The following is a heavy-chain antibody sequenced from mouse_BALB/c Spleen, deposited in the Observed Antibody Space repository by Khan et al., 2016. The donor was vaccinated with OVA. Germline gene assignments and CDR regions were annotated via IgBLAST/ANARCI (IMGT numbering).Heavy chain of an antibody. Sequence: EVELVESGGDLVKSGGSLKLSCAASGFTFSPYSMSWVRQTPDKRLEWVATISSDGDYTYYPDSVKGRFNISRDNAKNTLYLQMSSLNSEDTARYYCATHLTGSFAYWGQGTLVTVS. CDR2: ISSDGDYT. CDR1: GFTFSPYS. CDR3: ATHLTGSFAY. V-gene: IGHV5-6*01. J-gene: IGHJ3*01. D-gene: IGHD4-1*01.